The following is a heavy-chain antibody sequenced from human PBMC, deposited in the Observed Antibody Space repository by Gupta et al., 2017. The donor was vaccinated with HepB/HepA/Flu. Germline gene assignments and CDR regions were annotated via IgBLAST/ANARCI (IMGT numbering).Heavy chain of an antibody. CDR3: ARHLGPEADFWGRYYFDY. CDR2: IYPGDSDT. J-gene: IGHJ4*02. CDR1: GYSFTSYW. Sequence: EVQLVQSGAEVKKPGESLKISCKGSGYSFTSYWIGWVRPTPGKGLEWMGIIYPGDSDTRYSPSFQGQVTISADKSISTAYLQWSSLKASDTAMYYCARHLGPEADFWGRYYFDYWGQGTLVTVSS. V-gene: IGHV5-51*01. D-gene: IGHD3-3*01.